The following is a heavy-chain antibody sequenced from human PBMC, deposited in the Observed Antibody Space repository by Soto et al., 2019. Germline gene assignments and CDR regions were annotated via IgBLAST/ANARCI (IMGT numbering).Heavy chain of an antibody. CDR2: IIPIFGIA. V-gene: IGHV1-69*12. Sequence: QVQLVQSGAEVKKPGSSVKVSCKASGGTFSSYAISWVRQAPGQGLEWMGGIIPIFGIASYAQKFQGRVAITASGSTSTAYMELSRVRPEDTAVDYCARDARSRQLSGSCSGGSCSSPFDCWGQGTLVTVSS. CDR3: ARDARSRQLSGSCSGGSCSSPFDC. D-gene: IGHD2-15*01. J-gene: IGHJ4*02. CDR1: GGTFSSYA.